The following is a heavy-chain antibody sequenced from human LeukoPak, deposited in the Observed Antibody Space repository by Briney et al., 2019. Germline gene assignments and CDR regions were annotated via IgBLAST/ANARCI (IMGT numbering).Heavy chain of an antibody. CDR1: GYTFTSYA. V-gene: IGHV1-3*01. J-gene: IGHJ5*02. CDR2: INAGNGNT. CDR3: AREAPNSNRRGLDP. D-gene: IGHD2/OR15-2a*01. Sequence: ASVKVSCKASGYTFTSYAMHWVRQAPGQRLEWMGWINAGNGNTKYSQKFQGRVTITRDTSASTAHMGLSSLRSEDTAVYYCAREAPNSNRRGLDPWGQGTLVTVSS.